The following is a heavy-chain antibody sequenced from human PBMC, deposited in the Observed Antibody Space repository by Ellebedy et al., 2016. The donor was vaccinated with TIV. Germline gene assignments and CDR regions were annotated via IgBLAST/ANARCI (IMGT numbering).Heavy chain of an antibody. CDR2: IWFDGSNK. V-gene: IGHV3-33*06. D-gene: IGHD5-12*01. Sequence: PGGSLRLSCAASGFTFSSYGMHWVRQAPGKGLEWVAVIWFDGSNKYHADSVKGRFTISRDNSKNTLYLQMKSLRAEDTAVYYCAKDYSGLRGLDVWGQGTTVTVSS. CDR3: AKDYSGLRGLDV. J-gene: IGHJ6*02. CDR1: GFTFSSYG.